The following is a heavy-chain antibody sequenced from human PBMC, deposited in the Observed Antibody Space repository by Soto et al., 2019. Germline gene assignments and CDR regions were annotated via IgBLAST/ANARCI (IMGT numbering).Heavy chain of an antibody. V-gene: IGHV3-23*01. D-gene: IGHD1-20*01. CDR3: ARDAVPYNGRWDWFDP. CDR1: GFTFSDYA. J-gene: IGHJ5*02. CDR2: IGGTGGDT. Sequence: DVQLLESGGGLVQPGGSLRLSCAASGFTFSDYAMNWGRQAPGMGLEWVSSIGGTGGDTYYADSVKGRFTVSRDNSKNILYLQMNSLRAEDTAIYYCARDAVPYNGRWDWFDPWGQGTLVIVSS.